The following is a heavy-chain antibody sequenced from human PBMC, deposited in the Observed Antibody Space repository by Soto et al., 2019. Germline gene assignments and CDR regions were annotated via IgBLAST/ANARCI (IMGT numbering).Heavy chain of an antibody. V-gene: IGHV4-61*01. CDR1: GGSVNSVNYY. CDR3: ATSPRFAFDI. Sequence: QVQLQESGPGLVKPSETLSLSCSVSGGSVNSVNYYWSWIRQPPGKGLEWIGYIYSSGSTNYNPSLKSRVTISVDTSKNQLSLRLNSVTTADTAVYYCATSPRFAFDIWGQGTIVTVSS. CDR2: IYSSGST. J-gene: IGHJ3*02.